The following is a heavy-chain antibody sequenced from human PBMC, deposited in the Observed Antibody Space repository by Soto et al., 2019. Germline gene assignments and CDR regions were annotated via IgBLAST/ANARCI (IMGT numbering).Heavy chain of an antibody. V-gene: IGHV2-5*02. J-gene: IGHJ4*03. CDR2: IFWDDDK. CDR3: XXXXXXXXXXXXXXXX. CDR1: GFSLSTSGVG. Sequence: QITLKESGPTLVKPTQTLTLTCTFSGFSLSTSGVGVGWIRQPPGKALEWLALIFWDDDKRYSPSLKSRLTITKGTXKNQVVLXMXXXXXXXXXXXXXXXXXXXXXXXXXXXXXWGQGTLVTVSS.